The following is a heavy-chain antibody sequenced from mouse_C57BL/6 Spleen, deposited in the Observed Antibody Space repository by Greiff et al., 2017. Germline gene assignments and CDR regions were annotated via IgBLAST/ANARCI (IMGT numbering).Heavy chain of an antibody. CDR3: ARSYYGSSWFAY. V-gene: IGHV1-85*01. CDR2: IYPRDGST. Sequence: VQLQQSGPELVKPGASVKLSCKASGYTFTSYDINWVKQRPGQGLEWIGWIYPRDGSTEYNEKFKGKATLTVDTSSSTAYMELHSLTSEDSAVYFCARSYYGSSWFAYWGQGTLVTVSA. CDR1: GYTFTSYD. D-gene: IGHD1-1*01. J-gene: IGHJ3*01.